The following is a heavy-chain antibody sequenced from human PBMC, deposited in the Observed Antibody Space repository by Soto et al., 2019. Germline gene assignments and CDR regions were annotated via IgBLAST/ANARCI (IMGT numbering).Heavy chain of an antibody. CDR1: GYTFTGYY. Sequence: QVQLVQSGAEVKKPGASVKVSCKASGYTFTGYYMHWVRQAPGQGLEWMGWINPNSGGTNYAQKFKGRVNMTGDTAISTAYMELSSLRSDDTAVYDGARGGALWFGESPGDYWGQGTLVTVSS. J-gene: IGHJ4*02. CDR3: ARGGALWFGESPGDY. D-gene: IGHD3-10*01. CDR2: INPNSGGT. V-gene: IGHV1-2*02.